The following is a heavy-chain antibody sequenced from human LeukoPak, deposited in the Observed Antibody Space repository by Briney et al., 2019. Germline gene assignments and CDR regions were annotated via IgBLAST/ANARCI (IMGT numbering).Heavy chain of an antibody. J-gene: IGHJ4*02. CDR3: APTSEAYTSNWSV. Sequence: ASVKVSCKTSGYRFTDDYIHWVRQAPGQGLEWMGWINPDTDFTNFAPKFRGRVIMTRDTSISTAYMEVRRLTFDDTAIYFCAPTSEAYTSNWSVWGQGTLVTVSP. CDR1: GYRFTDDY. CDR2: INPDTDFT. V-gene: IGHV1-2*02. D-gene: IGHD3-16*01.